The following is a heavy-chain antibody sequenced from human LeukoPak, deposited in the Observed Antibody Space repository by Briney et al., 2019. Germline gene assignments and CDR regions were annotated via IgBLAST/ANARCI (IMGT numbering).Heavy chain of an antibody. Sequence: TGGSLRLSCAASGFTFSTYGMHWVRQAPGKGLEWVAVIWYDGSNEFYSDSVKGRFTISRHNSRNTLYLQMNSLRAEDTAVYYCGGIVASWFDPWGQGTLVTVSS. J-gene: IGHJ5*02. D-gene: IGHD5-12*01. CDR2: IWYDGSNE. V-gene: IGHV3-33*01. CDR1: GFTFSTYG. CDR3: GGIVASWFDP.